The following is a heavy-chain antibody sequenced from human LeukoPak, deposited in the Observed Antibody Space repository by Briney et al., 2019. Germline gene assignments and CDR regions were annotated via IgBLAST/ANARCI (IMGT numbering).Heavy chain of an antibody. CDR1: GYTFTSYY. D-gene: IGHD6-13*01. CDR3: AREDDDGIACFDY. J-gene: IGHJ4*02. Sequence: ASVKVSCKASGYTFTSYYMHWVRQAPGQGLEWMGIINPSGGSTSYAQKFQGRVTMTRDMSTSTAYMELRSLRSDDTAVYYCAREDDDGIACFDYWGQGTLVTVSS. CDR2: INPSGGST. V-gene: IGHV1-46*01.